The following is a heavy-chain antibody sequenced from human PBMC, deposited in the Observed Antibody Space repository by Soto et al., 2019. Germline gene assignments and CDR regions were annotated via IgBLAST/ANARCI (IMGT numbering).Heavy chain of an antibody. CDR1: GFTFDDYA. D-gene: IGHD1-26*01. V-gene: IGHV3-9*01. J-gene: IGHJ6*03. Sequence: EVQLVESGGGLVQPGRSLRLSCAASGFTFDDYAMHWVRQAPGKGLEWVSGISWNSGSIGYADSVKGRFTISRDNAKNSLYLQMDGLGAEDTALYYCAKGYSGYYYYMDVWGKGTTVTVSS. CDR3: AKGYSGYYYYMDV. CDR2: ISWNSGSI.